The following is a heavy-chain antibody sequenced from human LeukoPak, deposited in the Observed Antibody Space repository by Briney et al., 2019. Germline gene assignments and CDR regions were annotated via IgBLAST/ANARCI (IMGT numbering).Heavy chain of an antibody. CDR2: IYTSGST. D-gene: IGHD2-2*02. J-gene: IGHJ4*02. V-gene: IGHV4-61*02. CDR1: GGSISSGSYY. CDR3: ARSNPYPFDY. Sequence: PSETLSLTCTVSGGSISSGSYYWRWIRQPAGKGLEWIGRIYTSGSTNYNPSLKSRVTISVDTSKNQFSLKLSSVTAADTAVYYGARSNPYPFDYWGQGTLVTVSS.